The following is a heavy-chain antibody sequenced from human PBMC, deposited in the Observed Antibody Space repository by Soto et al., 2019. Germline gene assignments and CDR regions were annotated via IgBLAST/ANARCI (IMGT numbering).Heavy chain of an antibody. Sequence: EVQLLESGGGLVQPGGSLRLSCAASGFTFSSYAMSWVRQAPGKGLEWVSAISGSGGSTFYADSVKGRFTISRDTSKNTLFLQMNXLXXXXXAXXXXXXXXXXXXXXXDXWGQGTLVTVSS. CDR2: ISGSGGST. J-gene: IGHJ5*02. V-gene: IGHV3-23*01. CDR3: XXXXXXXXXXXDX. CDR1: GFTFSSYA.